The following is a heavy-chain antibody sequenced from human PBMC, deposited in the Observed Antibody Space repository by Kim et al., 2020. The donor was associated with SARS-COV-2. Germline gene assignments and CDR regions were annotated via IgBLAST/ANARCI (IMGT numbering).Heavy chain of an antibody. CDR2: IIGSGTTI. V-gene: IGHV3-48*03. CDR3: ARGPNYSPFDY. CDR1: GFTFSSSE. Sequence: GGSLRLSCAASGFTFSSSEMNWVRQAPGKGLEWVSYIIGSGTTIYYADSVRGRFTISRDNDKNSLYLQMNSLRAEDTAVYYCARGPNYSPFDYWGQGTLVNVSS. D-gene: IGHD4-4*01. J-gene: IGHJ4*02.